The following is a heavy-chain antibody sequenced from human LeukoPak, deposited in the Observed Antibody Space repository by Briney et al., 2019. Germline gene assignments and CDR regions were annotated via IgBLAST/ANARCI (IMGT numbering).Heavy chain of an antibody. J-gene: IGHJ3*02. V-gene: IGHV3-30*02. D-gene: IGHD2-21*02. CDR3: AKSSRGYVVVVTALYAFDI. CDR1: GFTFSSYG. Sequence: GGSLRLSCAASGFTFSSYGMHWVRQAPGKGLEWVAFIRYDGSNKYYADSVKGRFTISRGNSKNTLYLQMNSLRAEDTAVYYCAKSSRGYVVVVTALYAFDIWGQGTMVTVSS. CDR2: IRYDGSNK.